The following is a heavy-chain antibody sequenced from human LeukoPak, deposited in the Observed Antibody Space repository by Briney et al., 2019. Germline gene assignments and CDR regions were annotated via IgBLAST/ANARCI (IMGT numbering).Heavy chain of an antibody. CDR2: INPRGGST. J-gene: IGHJ5*02. Sequence: ASVKVSCKASGYTFTTYYIHWVRQAPGQGLEWMGIINPRGGSTSYAQKFQGRLTMTRDTSTSTVYMELSSLRSEDTAVYYCTRLAQGGLTHYYDTSGYLGGSWFDPWGQGTLVTVSS. V-gene: IGHV1-46*01. CDR1: GYTFTTYY. CDR3: TRLAQGGLTHYYDTSGYLGGSWFDP. D-gene: IGHD3-22*01.